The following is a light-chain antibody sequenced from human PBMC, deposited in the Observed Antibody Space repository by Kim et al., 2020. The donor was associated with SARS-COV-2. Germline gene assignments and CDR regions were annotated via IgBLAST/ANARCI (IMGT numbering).Light chain of an antibody. CDR3: GTWDDSLGAVV. V-gene: IGLV1-51*01. CDR1: SSNIGSNF. Sequence: QSVLTQPPSVSAAPGQKVSISCSGNSSNIGSNFVSWYSQLPGTAPKFVIYDNNKRPSGIPDRFSGSKSGTSATLGITGLQTGDEADYYCGTWDDSLGAVVFGGGTQLTVL. CDR2: DNN. J-gene: IGLJ2*01.